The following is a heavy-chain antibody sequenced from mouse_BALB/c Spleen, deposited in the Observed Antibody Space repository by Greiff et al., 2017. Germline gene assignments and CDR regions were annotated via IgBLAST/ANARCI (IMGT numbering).Heavy chain of an antibody. CDR3: ARSGRYEAMDY. Sequence: QVHVKQPGAELVKPGASVKLSCKASGYTFTSYWMHWVKQRPGQGLEWIGEINPSNGRTNYNEKFKSKATLTVDKSSSTAYMQLSSLTSEDSAVYYCARSGRYEAMDYWGQGTSVTVSS. CDR2: INPSNGRT. J-gene: IGHJ4*01. V-gene: IGHV1S81*02. D-gene: IGHD2-14*01. CDR1: GYTFTSYW.